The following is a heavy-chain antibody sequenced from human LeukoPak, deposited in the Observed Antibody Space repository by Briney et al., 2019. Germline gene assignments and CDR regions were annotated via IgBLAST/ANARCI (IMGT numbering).Heavy chain of an antibody. CDR3: AREAFIGVVDY. D-gene: IGHD3-3*01. CDR1: GFTFSTSR. Sequence: GGSLRLSCAAFGFTFSTSRMNWVRQAPGKGLEWVSYISSGSRTIYYADSVKGRFTISRDNAKNSLYLEMSSLRAEDTAVYYCAREAFIGVVDYWGQGTLVTVSS. CDR2: ISSGSRTI. J-gene: IGHJ4*02. V-gene: IGHV3-48*01.